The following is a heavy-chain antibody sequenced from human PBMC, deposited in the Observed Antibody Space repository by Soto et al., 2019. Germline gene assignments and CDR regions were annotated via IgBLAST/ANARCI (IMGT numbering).Heavy chain of an antibody. J-gene: IGHJ4*02. D-gene: IGHD6-13*01. Sequence: QVQLQESGPGLVKPSQTLSLTCTVSGGSISSGDYYWSWIRQPPGKGLEWIGYIYYSGSTYYNPSLNSRVTISVDTSKNQYSLKLSSVTAADTAAYYCASGPIHIAAAELGYWGQGTLVTVSS. CDR3: ASGPIHIAAAELGY. CDR1: GGSISSGDYY. CDR2: IYYSGST. V-gene: IGHV4-30-4*01.